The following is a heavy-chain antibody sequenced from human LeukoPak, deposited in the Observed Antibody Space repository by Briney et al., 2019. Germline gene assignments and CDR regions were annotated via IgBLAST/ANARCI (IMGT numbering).Heavy chain of an antibody. Sequence: PGGSLRLSCAASGFTFSSYSMNWVRQAPGKGLEWVSYISSSSSTIYYADSVKGRFTISRDNSKNTLYLQMNSLRAEDTAVYYCASSEWPVYYFDYWGQGTLVTVSS. CDR3: ASSEWPVYYFDY. J-gene: IGHJ4*02. D-gene: IGHD2-8*01. CDR2: ISSSSSTI. V-gene: IGHV3-48*01. CDR1: GFTFSSYS.